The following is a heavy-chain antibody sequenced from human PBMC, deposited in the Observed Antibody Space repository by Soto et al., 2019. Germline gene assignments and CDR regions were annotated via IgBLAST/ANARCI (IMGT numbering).Heavy chain of an antibody. Sequence: EVQLVESGGGLVQPGGSLRLSCAASGFTFSDYWMHWVCQVPGKGLVWVSRISGDGSSRSYADSVKGRFTISRDNAKNTLYVQMNSLRAEDTAVYYCARGIGYSAQDYWGQGTPVTVSS. V-gene: IGHV3-74*01. CDR2: ISGDGSSR. CDR1: GFTFSDYW. CDR3: ARGIGYSAQDY. D-gene: IGHD1-1*01. J-gene: IGHJ4*02.